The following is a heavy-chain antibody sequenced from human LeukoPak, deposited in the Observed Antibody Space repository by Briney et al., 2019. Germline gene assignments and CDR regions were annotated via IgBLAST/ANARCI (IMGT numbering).Heavy chain of an antibody. CDR1: GGSINNYY. J-gene: IGHJ3*02. V-gene: IGHV4-59*01. D-gene: IGHD6-6*01. CDR2: ISYSGST. CDR3: AKEAARPGHAFDI. Sequence: PSETLSLTCTVSGGSINNYYWTWIRQPPGKGLEWIGYISYSGSTNYNPSLNSRVTISLDTSKNQFSLKLNSLTAADTAVYYCAKEAARPGHAFDIWGQGTMVTVSS.